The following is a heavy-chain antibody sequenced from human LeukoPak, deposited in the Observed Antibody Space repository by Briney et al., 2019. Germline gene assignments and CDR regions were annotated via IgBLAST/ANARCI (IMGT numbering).Heavy chain of an antibody. CDR3: ARALMTGSSTSWPYNWFDP. D-gene: IGHD2-2*01. J-gene: IGHJ5*02. V-gene: IGHV4-38-2*01. Sequence: SETLSLTCAVSGYSISSGYYWGWIRQPPGKGLEWIGSIYHSGGTYYNPSLKSRVTISVDTSKNQFSLKLSSVTAADTAVYYCARALMTGSSTSWPYNWFDPWGQGTLVTVSS. CDR1: GYSISSGYY. CDR2: IYHSGGT.